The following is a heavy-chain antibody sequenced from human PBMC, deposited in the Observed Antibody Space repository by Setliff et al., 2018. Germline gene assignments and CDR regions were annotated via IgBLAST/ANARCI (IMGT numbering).Heavy chain of an antibody. CDR1: GGSMTSYY. V-gene: IGHV4-4*07. CDR3: ARSFSRREKFLLDY. J-gene: IGHJ4*02. Sequence: SETLSLTCTVSGGSMTSYYWSWIRQPAGKGLEWIGRICSSENTIGRICRGSNTHYNPSLQSRVTMSLDTSKNQFSLRVSSVTAADTAVYYCARSFSRREKFLLDYWGQGALVTVSS. CDR2: ICRGSNT.